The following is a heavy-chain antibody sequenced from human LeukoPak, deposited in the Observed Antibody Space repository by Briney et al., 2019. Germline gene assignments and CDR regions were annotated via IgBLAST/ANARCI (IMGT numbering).Heavy chain of an antibody. Sequence: GATVKVSCKASGGTFSSYAISWVRQAPGQGLEWMGGIIPIFGTANYAQKFQGRVTITADKSTSTACMELSSLRSEDTAVYYCASTGEASCYRYWGQGTLVTVSS. J-gene: IGHJ4*02. D-gene: IGHD2-2*01. V-gene: IGHV1-69*06. CDR2: IIPIFGTA. CDR3: ASTGEASCYRY. CDR1: GGTFSSYA.